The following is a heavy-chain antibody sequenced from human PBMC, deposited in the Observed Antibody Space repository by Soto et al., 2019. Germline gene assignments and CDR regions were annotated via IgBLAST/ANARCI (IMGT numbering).Heavy chain of an antibody. Sequence: QVQLVESGGGVVQPGRSLRLSCAASGFIFNSYGMHWVRQAPGKGLEWVAGISYDGSNEHYVDSVKGRFTISRDNSKNTVYLQMNSLRAEDTAAYYCAKDTYYHDSSGYYVFDYWGQGTLVTVSS. V-gene: IGHV3-30*18. CDR2: ISYDGSNE. D-gene: IGHD3-22*01. J-gene: IGHJ4*02. CDR1: GFIFNSYG. CDR3: AKDTYYHDSSGYYVFDY.